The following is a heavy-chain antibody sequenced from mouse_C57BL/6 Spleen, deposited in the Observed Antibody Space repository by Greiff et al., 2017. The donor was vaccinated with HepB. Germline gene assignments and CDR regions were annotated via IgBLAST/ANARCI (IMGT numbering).Heavy chain of an antibody. D-gene: IGHD1-1*01. CDR1: GFSLTSYG. J-gene: IGHJ3*01. CDR2: IWSGGST. CDR3: ASYGSSSWFAY. Sequence: VQLQQSGPGLVQPSQSLSITCTVSGFSLTSYGVHWVRQSPGKGLEWLGVIWSGGSTDYNAAFISRLSISKDNSKSQVFFKMNSLQADDTAIYYCASYGSSSWFAYWGQGTLVTVSA. V-gene: IGHV2-2*01.